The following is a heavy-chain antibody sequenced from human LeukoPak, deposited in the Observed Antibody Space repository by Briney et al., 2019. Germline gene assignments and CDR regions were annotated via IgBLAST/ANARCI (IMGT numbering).Heavy chain of an antibody. CDR2: IYYSGST. D-gene: IGHD2-2*01. J-gene: IGHJ6*02. Sequence: SETLSLTCTVSGGSISSGGYYWSWIRQHPGKGLEWIGHIYYSGSTYYNPSLKSRVTISVDTSKNQFSLKLSSVTAADTAVYHCASPYAPLGYGMDVWGQGTTVTVSS. CDR3: ASPYAPLGYGMDV. V-gene: IGHV4-31*03. CDR1: GGSISSGGYY.